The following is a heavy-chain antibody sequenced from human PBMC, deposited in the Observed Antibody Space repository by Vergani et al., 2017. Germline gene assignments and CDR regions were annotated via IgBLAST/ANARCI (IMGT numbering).Heavy chain of an antibody. CDR1: GFTFSSYS. Sequence: EVQLVESGGGLVKPGGSLRLSCAASGFTFSSYSMNWVRKAPGKGLEWVSSISSSSIYIYYADSVKCRFTISRDNAKNSLYLQMNSLRAADTAVYYCARDLPVYYDFWSGSKDAFDIWGQGTMVTVSS. J-gene: IGHJ3*02. V-gene: IGHV3-21*01. CDR2: ISSSSIYI. D-gene: IGHD3-3*01. CDR3: ARDLPVYYDFWSGSKDAFDI.